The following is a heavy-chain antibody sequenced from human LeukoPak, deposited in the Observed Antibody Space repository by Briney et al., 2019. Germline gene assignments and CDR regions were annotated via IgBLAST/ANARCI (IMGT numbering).Heavy chain of an antibody. CDR1: GDSVSSNSAA. V-gene: IGHV6-1*01. Sequence: SQTLSLTCAISGDSVSSNSAAWNWIRQSPSRGLEWLGRTYYRSKWYNEYAVSVKSRITVNPDTSKNQFSLQLNSVTPEDTAVYYCARVGCSSTSCRDYYYYYGMDVWGQGTTVTVSS. D-gene: IGHD2-2*01. CDR3: ARVGCSSTSCRDYYYYYGMDV. J-gene: IGHJ6*02. CDR2: TYYRSKWYN.